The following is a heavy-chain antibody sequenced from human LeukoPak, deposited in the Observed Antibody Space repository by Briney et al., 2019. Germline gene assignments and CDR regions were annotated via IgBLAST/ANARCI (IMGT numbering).Heavy chain of an antibody. J-gene: IGHJ4*02. CDR1: GFTFSIYS. Sequence: GGSLRLSCVASGFTFSIYSMNWVRQAPGKGLEWVSSIGGSSSCLYYAESVKGRFTISRDNARNSLYLQMSSLRAEDTAFYYCVKERSRTGYFDYWGQGTLVTVSS. CDR3: VKERSRTGYFDY. V-gene: IGHV3-21*04. CDR2: IGGSSSCL. D-gene: IGHD2-2*01.